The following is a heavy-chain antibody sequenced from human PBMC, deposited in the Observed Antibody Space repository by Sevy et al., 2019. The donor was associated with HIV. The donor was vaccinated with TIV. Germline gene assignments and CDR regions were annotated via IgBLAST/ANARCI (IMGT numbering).Heavy chain of an antibody. CDR2: IYSGGST. V-gene: IGHV3-53*01. J-gene: IGHJ6*02. D-gene: IGHD4-17*01. CDR3: ARAEDGDYRGYYYGMDV. CDR1: GFTVSSNY. Sequence: GGSLRLSCAASGFTVSSNYMSWVRQAPGKGLEWVSVIYSGGSTYYADSVKGRFTISGDNSKNTLYLQMNSLRAEDKAVYYCARAEDGDYRGYYYGMDVWGQGTTVTVSS.